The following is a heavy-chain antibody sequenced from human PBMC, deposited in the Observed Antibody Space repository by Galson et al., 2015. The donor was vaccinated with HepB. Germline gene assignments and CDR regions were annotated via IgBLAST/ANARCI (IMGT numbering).Heavy chain of an antibody. J-gene: IGHJ4*02. Sequence: QSGAEVKKPGESLKISCTGSGYRFSNYWIGWVRQMPGKGLEWMGIIHPGDSDTRYSPSFQGQVTISADKSINTAYLQWSSLKASDTAMFYCARHAGLGHYFDCWCLGTLVTVSS. CDR1: GYRFSNYW. D-gene: IGHD3-10*01. V-gene: IGHV5-51*01. CDR3: ARHAGLGHYFDC. CDR2: IHPGDSDT.